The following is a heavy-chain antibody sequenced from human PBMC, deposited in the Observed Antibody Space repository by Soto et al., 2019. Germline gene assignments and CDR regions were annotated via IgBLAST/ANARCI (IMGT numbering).Heavy chain of an antibody. J-gene: IGHJ6*02. D-gene: IGHD6-13*01. Sequence: EVQLLESGGGLVQPGGSLRLSCAASGFTFSSYAMSWVRQAPGKGLEWVSAISGSGGSTYYADSVKGRFTISRDNSKNTLYLQMNSLRAEDTAVYYCAKDGQHPDFYYYYGMDVWGQGSTVTVSS. CDR2: ISGSGGST. CDR1: GFTFSSYA. CDR3: AKDGQHPDFYYYYGMDV. V-gene: IGHV3-23*01.